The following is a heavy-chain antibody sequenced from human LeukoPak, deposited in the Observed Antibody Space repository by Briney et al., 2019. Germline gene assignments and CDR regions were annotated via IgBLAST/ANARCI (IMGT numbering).Heavy chain of an antibody. CDR1: GFTFNNYA. V-gene: IGHV3-23*01. D-gene: IGHD3-9*01. Sequence: PGESLRLSCAASGFTFNNYAMSWVRQAPRTGLERVSAVSDCCRSTYYADSVKGPCTISRDNSKNTLYLQVNSLGAEDTAVYYCAKGDFGWLLSSLDYWGQGTLVTVSS. CDR3: AKGDFGWLLSSLDY. CDR2: VSDCCRST. J-gene: IGHJ4*02.